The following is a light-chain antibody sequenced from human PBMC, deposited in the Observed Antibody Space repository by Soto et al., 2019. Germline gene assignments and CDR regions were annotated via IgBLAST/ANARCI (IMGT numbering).Light chain of an antibody. CDR2: EDS. V-gene: IGLV2-23*01. Sequence: QSALTQPASVSGSPGQSIAISCTGTSRDVGNYNLVSWFQQHPGKAPKLMIYEDSKRPSGVSNRFAGSKSGNTSSLTISGLQADDEAEYYCCSYADSNTHVFGSGTKLTVL. J-gene: IGLJ1*01. CDR3: CSYADSNTHV. CDR1: SRDVGNYNL.